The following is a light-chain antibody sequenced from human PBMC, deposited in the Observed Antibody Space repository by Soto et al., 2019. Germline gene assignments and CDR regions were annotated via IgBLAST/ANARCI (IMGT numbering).Light chain of an antibody. Sequence: QSALTQPASVSGSPGQSITISCTGTSSDVGGYNYVSWYQQHPGKAPKLMIYEVINRPSGVSNRFSGSKSGNTASLTISWLQAEYEADYYCSSYTSSSTLVFGGGTKLTVL. V-gene: IGLV2-14*01. CDR3: SSYTSSSTLV. CDR1: SSDVGGYNY. J-gene: IGLJ2*01. CDR2: EVI.